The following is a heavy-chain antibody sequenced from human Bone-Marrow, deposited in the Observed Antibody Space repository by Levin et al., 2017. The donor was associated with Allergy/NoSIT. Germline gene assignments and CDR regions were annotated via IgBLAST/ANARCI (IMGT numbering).Heavy chain of an antibody. J-gene: IGHJ4*02. CDR1: GFTFSSYA. CDR3: ARVYAAEGVMWRETRVDVDTAMVGGFDY. D-gene: IGHD5-18*01. V-gene: IGHV3-30-3*01. CDR2: ISYDGSNK. Sequence: GGSLRLSCAASGFTFSSYAMHWVRQAPGKGLEWVAVISYDGSNKYYADSVKGRFTISRDNSKNTLYLQMNSLRAEDTAVYYCARVYAAEGVMWRETRVDVDTAMVGGFDYWGQGTLVTVSS.